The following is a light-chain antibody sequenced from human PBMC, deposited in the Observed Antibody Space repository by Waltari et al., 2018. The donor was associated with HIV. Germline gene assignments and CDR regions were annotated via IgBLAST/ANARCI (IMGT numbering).Light chain of an antibody. CDR3: QSYDSRLSGSVV. V-gene: IGLV1-40*01. CDR1: SSNIGAGYD. Sequence: QSALTQPPSASGAPGQRITSSCTGSSSNIGAGYDVHWYQQLPGTAPKRLSYGNSNRPSGLPVRFAGSKSGTSASLAITGLQAEDEADYYCQSYDSRLSGSVVFGGGTKLTGL. CDR2: GNS. J-gene: IGLJ2*01.